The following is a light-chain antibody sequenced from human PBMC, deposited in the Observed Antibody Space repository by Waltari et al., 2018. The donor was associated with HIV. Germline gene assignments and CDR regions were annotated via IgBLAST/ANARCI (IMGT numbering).Light chain of an antibody. J-gene: IGLJ1*01. CDR2: KDS. Sequence: SYELTPPPSVSVSPGQTARITCSGDALPNKYAYWYQQRPGQAPLLVIFKDSERPSGIPERFSGSSSGTTVTLTISGVQAEDEADYYCQSADSSGTYVFGTGTKVTVL. CDR1: ALPNKY. CDR3: QSADSSGTYV. V-gene: IGLV3-25*03.